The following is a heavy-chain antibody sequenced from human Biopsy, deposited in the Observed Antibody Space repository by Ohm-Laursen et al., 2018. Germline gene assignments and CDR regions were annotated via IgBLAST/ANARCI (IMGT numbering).Heavy chain of an antibody. D-gene: IGHD3-9*01. CDR3: ARGRGWGNTYFRSFDY. J-gene: IGHJ4*02. CDR2: ITQSGST. CDR1: GGSFNGYF. V-gene: IGHV4-34*01. Sequence: SETLSLTCAVYGGSFNGYFWSWIRQPPGKGLEWIGDITQSGSTNYSPSLKSRVTISVDTTKNQFSLKLSSVTAADTAMYYWARGRGWGNTYFRSFDYWGQGTLVTVSS.